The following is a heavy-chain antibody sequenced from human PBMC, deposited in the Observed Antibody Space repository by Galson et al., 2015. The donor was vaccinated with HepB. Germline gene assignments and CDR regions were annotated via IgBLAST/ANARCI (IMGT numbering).Heavy chain of an antibody. Sequence: SLRLSCAASGFTFSDYYMSWLRQAPGKGLEWISYISSSAVYTNYADSVKGRFTISRDNARNSLFLQINGLRAEDTAVYYCTRVADADYGDHSYFDYWGQGTLVTVSS. CDR2: ISSSAVYT. V-gene: IGHV3-11*06. CDR3: TRVADADYGDHSYFDY. CDR1: GFTFSDYY. D-gene: IGHD4-17*01. J-gene: IGHJ4*02.